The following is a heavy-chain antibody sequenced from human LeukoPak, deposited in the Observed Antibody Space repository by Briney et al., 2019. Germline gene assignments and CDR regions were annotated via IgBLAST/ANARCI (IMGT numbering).Heavy chain of an antibody. J-gene: IGHJ3*02. CDR2: ISPYNGNT. V-gene: IGHV1-18*01. CDR1: GYTFISYG. D-gene: IGHD3-22*01. CDR3: ARGGMKYYYDSSGYDAFDI. Sequence: ASVKVSCKASGYTFISYGISWVRQAPGQGLEWMGWISPYNGNTNYAQKLQGRVTMTTDTSTSTAYMELRSLRSDDTAVYYCARGGMKYYYDSSGYDAFDIWGQGTMVTVSS.